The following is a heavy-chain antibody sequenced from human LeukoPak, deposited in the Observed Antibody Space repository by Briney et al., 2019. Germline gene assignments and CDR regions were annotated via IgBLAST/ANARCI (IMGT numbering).Heavy chain of an antibody. CDR1: GYTFTGYY. V-gene: IGHV1-2*02. Sequence: ASVKVSCKASGYTFTGYYMHWVRQAPGQGLEWMGWINPNSGGTNYAQNFQCRVTITTDESTSTAYMELRSLRYEDTAVYYCASRAYSTGVTPPGYYYYYMDVWGKGTTVTVSS. D-gene: IGHD4-23*01. CDR3: ASRAYSTGVTPPGYYYYYMDV. CDR2: INPNSGGT. J-gene: IGHJ6*03.